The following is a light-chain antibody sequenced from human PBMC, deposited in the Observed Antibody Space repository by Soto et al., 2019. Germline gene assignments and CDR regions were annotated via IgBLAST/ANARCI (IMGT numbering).Light chain of an antibody. CDR3: QQYKTYFRT. Sequence: DIQMTQSPSTLSASVGDRVTITCRASQNISPWLAWYQQKPGKAPKILIYKASSLESGLPSRFSGSDSGTEFTLTISSLQPDDFATYYCQQYKTYFRTFGQGTKLEIK. CDR1: QNISPW. V-gene: IGKV1-5*03. CDR2: KAS. J-gene: IGKJ2*01.